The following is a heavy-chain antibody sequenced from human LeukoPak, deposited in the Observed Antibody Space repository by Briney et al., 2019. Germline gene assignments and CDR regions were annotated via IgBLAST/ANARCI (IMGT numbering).Heavy chain of an antibody. CDR1: GFSLSDYY. CDR2: ISSTGSTI. CDR3: ARDGFNYSPIDY. J-gene: IGHJ4*02. D-gene: IGHD5-24*01. V-gene: IGHV3-11*01. Sequence: PGGSLRLSCAASGFSLSDYYMTWIRQAPGKGLEWVSYISSTGSTIYYADSVKGRFTISRDNTKNSLHLSMNSLRADDTAIYYCARDGFNYSPIDYWGQGILVTVSS.